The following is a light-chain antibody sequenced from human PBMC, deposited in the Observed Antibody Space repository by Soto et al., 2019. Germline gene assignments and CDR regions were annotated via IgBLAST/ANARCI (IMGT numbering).Light chain of an antibody. J-gene: IGKJ1*01. Sequence: EIVLTQSPGTLSLSPGERATLSCRASQSVSSSYLAWYQQKPGQAPRLLIYGASSRATGIPDRFSGSGSGTDFTLIISRLEPEAFAVYYCLQYGSSPPWTFGQGTKVEIK. CDR1: QSVSSSY. CDR2: GAS. CDR3: LQYGSSPPWT. V-gene: IGKV3-20*01.